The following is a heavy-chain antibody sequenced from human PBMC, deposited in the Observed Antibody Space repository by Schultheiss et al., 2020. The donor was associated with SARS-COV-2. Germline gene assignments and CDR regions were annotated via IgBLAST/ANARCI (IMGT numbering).Heavy chain of an antibody. Sequence: GESLKISCAASGFTFSSYPMHWVRQAPGKGLEWVAVISYDGSNKYYADSVKGRFTISRDNSKNTLYLQMNSLRAEDTAVYYCAKLWGLPYYYDSSGSSRYFDYWGQGTLVTVSS. V-gene: IGHV3-30*18. D-gene: IGHD3-22*01. CDR1: GFTFSSYP. CDR2: ISYDGSNK. J-gene: IGHJ4*02. CDR3: AKLWGLPYYYDSSGSSRYFDY.